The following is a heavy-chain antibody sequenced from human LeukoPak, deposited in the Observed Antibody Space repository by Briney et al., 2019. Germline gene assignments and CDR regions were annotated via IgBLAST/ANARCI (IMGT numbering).Heavy chain of an antibody. CDR2: IYTSGST. CDR1: GGSISSYY. D-gene: IGHD6-6*01. V-gene: IGHV4-4*07. Sequence: KPSETLSLTCTVSGGSISSYYWSWIRQPAGKGLEWIGRIYTSGSTNYNPSLKSRDTMSVDTSKNQFSLKLSSVTAADTAVYYCARDFREYSSSGDAFDIWGQGTMVTVSS. CDR3: ARDFREYSSSGDAFDI. J-gene: IGHJ3*02.